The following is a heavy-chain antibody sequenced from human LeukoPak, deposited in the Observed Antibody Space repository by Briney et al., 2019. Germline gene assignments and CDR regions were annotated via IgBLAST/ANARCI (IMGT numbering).Heavy chain of an antibody. CDR1: GDILNNYH. J-gene: IGHJ4*02. D-gene: IGHD6-13*01. CDR3: ARDFSWSVDY. V-gene: IGHV1-46*02. CDR2: IKHSGGST. Sequence: ASVKVSRTASGDILNNYHIHWVRQAPGQGLEWMGIIKHSGGSTIYAQKFQGRLIMTRDTSTGTVNMELSSLTSEDTAVYYCARDFSWSVDYWGQGALVTVSS.